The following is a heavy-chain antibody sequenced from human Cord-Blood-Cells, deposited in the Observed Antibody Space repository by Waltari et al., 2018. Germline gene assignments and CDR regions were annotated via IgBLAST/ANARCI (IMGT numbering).Heavy chain of an antibody. CDR1: GFTFSSYW. Sequence: EVQLVESGGGLVQPGGSLRLSCAASGFTFSSYWMHWVRHAPGKGLVWVSRINSDGSSTSYADSVKGRFTISRDNAKNTLYLQMNSLRAEDTAVYYCARVYDFWSGYSYDAFDIWGQGTMVTVSS. CDR2: INSDGSST. CDR3: ARVYDFWSGYSYDAFDI. V-gene: IGHV3-74*01. J-gene: IGHJ3*02. D-gene: IGHD3-3*01.